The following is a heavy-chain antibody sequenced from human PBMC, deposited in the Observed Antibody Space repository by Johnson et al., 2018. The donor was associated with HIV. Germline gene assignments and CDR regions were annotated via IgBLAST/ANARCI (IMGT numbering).Heavy chain of an antibody. Sequence: VQLVESGGGLVQPGGSLRLSCAASGFTVSSNYMSWVRQAPGKGLEWVSVIYSGGSTYYADSVKGRFTISRDNSKNTLYLQMNGLRAEDTALYHCARVSTGTGESYLDAFDIWGQGTMVTVSS. D-gene: IGHD1-7*01. J-gene: IGHJ3*02. CDR3: ARVSTGTGESYLDAFDI. CDR2: IYSGGST. CDR1: GFTVSSNY. V-gene: IGHV3-66*01.